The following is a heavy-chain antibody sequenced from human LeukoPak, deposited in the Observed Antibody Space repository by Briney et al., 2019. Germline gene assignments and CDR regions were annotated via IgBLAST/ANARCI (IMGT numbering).Heavy chain of an antibody. CDR1: GFTFSSYW. Sequence: GGSLRLSCAASGFTFSSYWMHWVRQAPGKGLVWVSRINSDGSSTSYADSVKGRFTISRDNAKNTLYLQMNSLRAEDTAVYYCARDLLVGANNYYYYGMDVWGQGTAVTVSS. D-gene: IGHD1-26*01. CDR3: ARDLLVGANNYYYYGMDV. J-gene: IGHJ6*02. CDR2: INSDGSST. V-gene: IGHV3-74*01.